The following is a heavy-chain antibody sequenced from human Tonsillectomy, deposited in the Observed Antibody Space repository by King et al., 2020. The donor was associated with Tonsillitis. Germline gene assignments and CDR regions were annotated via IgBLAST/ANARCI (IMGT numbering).Heavy chain of an antibody. D-gene: IGHD2-15*01. CDR3: ASGEGYCSGGSCYDAFDI. Sequence: QLVQSGAEVKKPGASVKVSCKASGYTFTSYYMHWVRQAPGQGLEWMGIINPSGGSTSYAQKFQGRVTMTRDTSTSTVYMELGSLRSEDTAVYYCASGEGYCSGGSCYDAFDIWGQGTMVTVSS. J-gene: IGHJ3*02. CDR1: GYTFTSYY. V-gene: IGHV1-46*01. CDR2: INPSGGST.